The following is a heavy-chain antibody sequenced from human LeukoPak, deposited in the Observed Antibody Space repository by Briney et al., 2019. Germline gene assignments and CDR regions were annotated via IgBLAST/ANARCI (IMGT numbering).Heavy chain of an antibody. CDR3: ARRGRDKAEYASGSYDRSWGY. CDR2: MNPNSGNT. D-gene: IGHD3-10*01. CDR1: GYTFTSYD. V-gene: IGHV1-8*01. J-gene: IGHJ4*02. Sequence: ASVKVSCKASGYTFTSYDINWVRQATGQGLEWMGWMNPNSGNTGYAQKFQGGVTMTRNTSITTAYMELSSLRSEDTAVYYCARRGRDKAEYASGSYDRSWGYWGQGTLVTVSS.